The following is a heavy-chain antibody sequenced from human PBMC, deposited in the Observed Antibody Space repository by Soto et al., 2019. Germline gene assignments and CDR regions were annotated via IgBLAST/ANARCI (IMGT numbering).Heavy chain of an antibody. V-gene: IGHV1-69*02. CDR3: ATADLSPLYYFDY. CDR1: GGTFSSYI. Sequence: QVQLVQSGTEVKKPGSSVKVSCKASGGTFSSYIISWVRQAPGQGLEWMGRIIPILGIANYAQKFQGRVTITADKSTSTASMELSSLRFEDTAVYYCATADLSPLYYFDYWGQGTLVTVSS. CDR2: IIPILGIA. D-gene: IGHD2-15*01. J-gene: IGHJ4*02.